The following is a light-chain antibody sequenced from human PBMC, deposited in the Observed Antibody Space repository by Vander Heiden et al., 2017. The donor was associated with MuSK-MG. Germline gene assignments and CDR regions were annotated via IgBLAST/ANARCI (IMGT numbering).Light chain of an antibody. V-gene: IGKV3-11*01. Sequence: DIVLTQPPATLSFSPGESPTPSCRASQSVSSYVAWYQQKPGQAPRLLIYDASNRATGIPARFSGSGSGTDFTLTISSLEPEDFAVYYCQQRSNWPLTFGQGTRVEIK. CDR3: QQRSNWPLT. CDR2: DAS. J-gene: IGKJ1*01. CDR1: QSVSSY.